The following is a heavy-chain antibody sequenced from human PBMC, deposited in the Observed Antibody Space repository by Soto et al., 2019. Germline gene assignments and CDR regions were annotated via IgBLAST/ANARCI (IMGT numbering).Heavy chain of an antibody. CDR3: ATEPNYYDSRPSG. Sequence: PGGSLRLSCAASGFTFSEYYMSWIRQAPGKGLEWVSYISSSGSTIYYADSVKGRFTISRDNAKNSLYLQMNSLRAEDTAVYYCATEPNYYDSRPSGWGQGTLVTVSS. V-gene: IGHV3-11*01. CDR1: GFTFSEYY. CDR2: ISSSGSTI. J-gene: IGHJ4*02. D-gene: IGHD3-22*01.